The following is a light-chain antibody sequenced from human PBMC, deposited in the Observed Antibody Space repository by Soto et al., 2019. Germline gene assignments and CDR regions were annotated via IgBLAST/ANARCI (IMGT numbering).Light chain of an antibody. J-gene: IGLJ1*01. Sequence: QSALTQPPSASGSPGQSVTISCTGTSSDVGAKNYVSWYQQHPGKAPKLMIYEVTKRPSGVPDRFSGSKSGNTASLTVSGLQAEDEADYYCSSYAGTNRVFGSGTKL. CDR2: EVT. CDR3: SSYAGTNRV. CDR1: SSDVGAKNY. V-gene: IGLV2-8*01.